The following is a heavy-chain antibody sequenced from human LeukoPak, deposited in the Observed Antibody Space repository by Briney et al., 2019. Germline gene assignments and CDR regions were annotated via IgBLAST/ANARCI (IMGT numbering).Heavy chain of an antibody. Sequence: GASVKVSCKASGYTFTSYGISWERQAPGQGLEWMGWISAYNGNTNYAQKLQGRVTMTTDTSTSTAYMELRSLRSDDTAVYYCARDPGAAAARHFDYWGQGTLVTVSS. D-gene: IGHD6-13*01. CDR1: GYTFTSYG. CDR3: ARDPGAAAARHFDY. J-gene: IGHJ4*02. CDR2: ISAYNGNT. V-gene: IGHV1-18*04.